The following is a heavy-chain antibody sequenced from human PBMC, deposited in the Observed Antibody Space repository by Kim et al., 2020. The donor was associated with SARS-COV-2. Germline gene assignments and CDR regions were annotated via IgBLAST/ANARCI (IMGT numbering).Heavy chain of an antibody. J-gene: IGHJ4*02. CDR2: IYYSEST. V-gene: IGHV4-31*03. D-gene: IGHD3-9*01. Sequence: SETLSLTCTVSGGSISSGGYYWSWIRQHPGKGLEWIGYIYYSESTYYNPSLKSRVTISVDTSKNQFSLKLSSVTAADTAVYYCASRAGYYDILTGYYIPYYFDYWGQGTLVTVSS. CDR1: GGSISSGGYY. CDR3: ASRAGYYDILTGYYIPYYFDY.